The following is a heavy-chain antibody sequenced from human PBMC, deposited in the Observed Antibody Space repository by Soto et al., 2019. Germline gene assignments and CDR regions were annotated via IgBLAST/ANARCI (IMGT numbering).Heavy chain of an antibody. D-gene: IGHD6-13*01. J-gene: IGHJ4*02. CDR3: TKIHSSSWYGSYFED. V-gene: IGHV3-72*01. Sequence: EVQLVESGGDLVQPGGSLRLSCAVSGFTFSDHYMEWVRQAPGKGLEWVGRIRNKANKYTTEYAASGKGRFNISRVDSKNSLYLQMNSLKTVDTAVSYCTKIHSSSWYGSYFEDWGQGTLVTVSS. CDR1: GFTFSDHY. CDR2: IRNKANKYTT.